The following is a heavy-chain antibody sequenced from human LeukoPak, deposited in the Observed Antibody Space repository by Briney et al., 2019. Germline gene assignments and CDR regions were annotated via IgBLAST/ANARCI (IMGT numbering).Heavy chain of an antibody. V-gene: IGHV1-2*02. CDR3: AREYYDSSGRKHAFDV. CDR1: GYTFINYY. Sequence: ASVKVSCKTSGYTFINYYMHWVRQAPGQGLEWMGRIDPDSGGTGYAQKFQGRVAMTRDTSISTAYMELGRLRSDDTAVYFCAREYYDSSGRKHAFDVWGLGTMVTVSS. D-gene: IGHD3-22*01. CDR2: IDPDSGGT. J-gene: IGHJ3*01.